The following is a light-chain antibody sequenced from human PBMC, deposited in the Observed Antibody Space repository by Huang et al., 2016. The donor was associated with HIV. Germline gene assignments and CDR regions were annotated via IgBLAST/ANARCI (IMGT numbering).Light chain of an antibody. CDR3: QQANSFPYT. V-gene: IGKV1-12*01. CDR2: GAS. CDR1: QTILSG. J-gene: IGKJ2*01. Sequence: DIQMTQSPSSVSASVGDRVTIVCRASQTILSGLAWYQHKPGKAPKLLIHGASTLQTWVPSRFSGSGSGTDFTLTISSLQPEDVATYYCQQANSFPYTFGPGTRLEIK.